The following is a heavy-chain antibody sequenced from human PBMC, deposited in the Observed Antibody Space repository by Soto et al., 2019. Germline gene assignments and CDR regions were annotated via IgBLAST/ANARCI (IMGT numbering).Heavy chain of an antibody. D-gene: IGHD2-21*02. CDR1: GFTFSSYG. CDR2: IWYDGSDT. Sequence: SLRLSCAASGFTFSSYGMHWVRQAPGKGLEWVAVIWYDGSDTYYADSVKGRFTISRDNSKNTLYLQMNSLRAEDTTVYYCARDQGDGWGQGTLVTVSS. V-gene: IGHV3-33*01. J-gene: IGHJ4*02. CDR3: ARDQGDG.